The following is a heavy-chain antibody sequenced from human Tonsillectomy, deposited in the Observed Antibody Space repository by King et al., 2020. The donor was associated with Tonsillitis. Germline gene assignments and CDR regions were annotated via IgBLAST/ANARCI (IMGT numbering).Heavy chain of an antibody. Sequence: EVQLVESGAEVKKPGESLKISCKASGYSFSRKWITWVRQMPGKGLEWMGAIDPSDSYVTYGPSLQGHVTLSTDTSITTAYLHWNSLKASDTAMYYCARLDHCSGGSCSNIDSWGQGTLVTVSS. CDR1: GYSFSRKW. V-gene: IGHV5-10-1*03. CDR3: ARLDHCSGGSCSNIDS. CDR2: IDPSDSYV. J-gene: IGHJ5*01. D-gene: IGHD2-15*01.